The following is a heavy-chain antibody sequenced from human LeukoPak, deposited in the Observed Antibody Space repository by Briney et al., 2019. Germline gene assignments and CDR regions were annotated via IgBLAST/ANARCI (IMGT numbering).Heavy chain of an antibody. V-gene: IGHV1-69*01. CDR2: IIPIFGTA. Sequence: SVKVSCEASGGTFSSYAISWVRQAPGQGLEWMGGIIPIFGTANYAQKFQGRVTITADESTSTAYMELSSLRSEDTAVYYCARTGASYYYYYMDVWGKGTTVTVSS. CDR1: GGTFSSYA. D-gene: IGHD3-10*01. CDR3: ARTGASYYYYYMDV. J-gene: IGHJ6*03.